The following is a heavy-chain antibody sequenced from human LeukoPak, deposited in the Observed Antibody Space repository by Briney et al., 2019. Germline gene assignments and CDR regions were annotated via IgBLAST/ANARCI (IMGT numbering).Heavy chain of an antibody. CDR2: IRSKANSYAT. Sequence: PGGSLRLSCAASGFTFSNAWMSWVRQAPGKGLEWVGRIRSKANSYATAYAASVKGRFTISRDDSKTTAYLQMNSLKTEDTAVYYCTRHYEAAAGPYYYYYYYMDVWGKGTTVTVSS. CDR1: GFTFSNAW. J-gene: IGHJ6*03. D-gene: IGHD6-13*01. V-gene: IGHV3-73*01. CDR3: TRHYEAAAGPYYYYYYYMDV.